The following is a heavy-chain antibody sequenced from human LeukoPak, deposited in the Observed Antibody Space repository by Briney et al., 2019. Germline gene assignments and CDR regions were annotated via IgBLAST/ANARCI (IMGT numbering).Heavy chain of an antibody. CDR3: AREVAVFGFDY. D-gene: IGHD2-15*01. CDR1: GYSISSGYY. Sequence: PSETLSLTCTVSGYSISSGYYWGWIRQPPGKGLEWIGSIYHSGSTYYNPSLKSRVTISVDTSKNQFSLKLSSVTAADTAVYYCAREVAVFGFDYWGQGTLVTVSS. V-gene: IGHV4-38-2*02. CDR2: IYHSGST. J-gene: IGHJ4*02.